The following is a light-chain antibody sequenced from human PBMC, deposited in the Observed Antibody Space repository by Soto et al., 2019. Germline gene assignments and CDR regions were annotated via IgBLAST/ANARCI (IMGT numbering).Light chain of an antibody. J-gene: IGKJ2*01. V-gene: IGKV3-20*01. CDR3: QQYGSSPKT. Sequence: EIVLTQSPGTLSLSPGERATLSCRASQSVSSSYLAWYQQKPGQAPRLLIYGASSRAPGIPDRFSGSWSGTDFTLTISRLEPEDFAVYYCQQYGSSPKTFGQGTKLEIK. CDR1: QSVSSSY. CDR2: GAS.